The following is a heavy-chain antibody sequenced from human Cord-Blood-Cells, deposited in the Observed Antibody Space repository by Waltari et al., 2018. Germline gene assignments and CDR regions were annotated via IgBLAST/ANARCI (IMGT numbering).Heavy chain of an antibody. D-gene: IGHD6-13*01. CDR2: IYYSGST. Sequence: QLQLQESGPGLVQPSETLSLTCTVPGGPINSSSYYWGWTRQPPGKGLEWIGSIYYSGSTYYNPSLKSRVTISVDTSKNQFSLKLSSVTAADTAVYYCASGWYSSSWYDAEYFQHWGQGTLVTVSS. V-gene: IGHV4-39*01. CDR1: GGPINSSSYY. J-gene: IGHJ1*01. CDR3: ASGWYSSSWYDAEYFQH.